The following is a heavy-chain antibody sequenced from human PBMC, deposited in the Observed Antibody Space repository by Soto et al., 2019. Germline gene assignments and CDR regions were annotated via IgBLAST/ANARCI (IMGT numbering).Heavy chain of an antibody. D-gene: IGHD6-25*01. CDR1: GGSFSGYY. CDR2: INHSGST. Sequence: PSETLSLTCAVYGGSFSGYYWTWIRQPPGTGLEWIGQINHSGSTNYNPSLKSRVTISVHTSNNQFSLKLTSVTAADTAVYYCAREEQRYFDYWGQGTLVTVSS. J-gene: IGHJ4*02. CDR3: AREEQRYFDY. V-gene: IGHV4-34*01.